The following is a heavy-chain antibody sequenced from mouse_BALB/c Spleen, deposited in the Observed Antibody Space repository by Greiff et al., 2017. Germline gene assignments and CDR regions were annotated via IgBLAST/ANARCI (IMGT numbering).Heavy chain of an antibody. CDR3: ARMGDYYAMDY. V-gene: IGHV14-3*02. CDR2: IDPANGNT. CDR1: GFNIKDTY. J-gene: IGHJ4*01. Sequence: EVQRVESGAELVKPGASVKLSCTASGFNIKDTYMHWVKQRPEQGLEWIGRIDPANGNTKYDPKFQGKATITADTSSNTAYLQLSSLTSEDTAVYYCARMGDYYAMDYWGQGTSVTVSS.